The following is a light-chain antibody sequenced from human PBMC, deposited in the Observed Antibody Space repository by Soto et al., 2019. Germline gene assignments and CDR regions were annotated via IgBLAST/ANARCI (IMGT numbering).Light chain of an antibody. CDR2: EVT. J-gene: IGLJ2*01. CDR3: FSYTGSTSGV. V-gene: IGLV2-14*01. Sequence: QSVLTQPASVSGSPGQSITISCTGTSSDVGGYDYVSWYQQEPGKVPKLMIYEVTNRPSGVSNRFSGSKSGNTAYLTISGLQAEDEADYYCFSYTGSTSGVFGGGTKLTVL. CDR1: SSDVGGYDY.